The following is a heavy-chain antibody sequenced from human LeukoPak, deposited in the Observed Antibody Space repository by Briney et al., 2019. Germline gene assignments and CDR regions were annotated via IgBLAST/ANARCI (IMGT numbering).Heavy chain of an antibody. CDR3: ARARYFGSGTYHDY. CDR1: GFTFSSYS. V-gene: IGHV3-7*01. Sequence: GGSLRLSCAASGFTFSSYSMNWVRQAPGKGLEWVANIKQDGGEKFYVDSVKGRFTISRDNARDSLYLQMNSLRAEDTAVYYCARARYFGSGTYHDYWGQGTLVTVSS. D-gene: IGHD3-10*01. J-gene: IGHJ4*02. CDR2: IKQDGGEK.